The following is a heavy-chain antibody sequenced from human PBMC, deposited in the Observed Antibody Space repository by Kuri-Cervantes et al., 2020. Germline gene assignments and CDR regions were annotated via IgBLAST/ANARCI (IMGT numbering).Heavy chain of an antibody. CDR2: ITPFNGNT. CDR3: ATAAAGGLNYYYYYMDV. Sequence: KISCKASGYTFTYRYLHWVRQAPGQALEWMGWITPFNGNTNYAQKLQGRVTMTTDTSTSTAYMELRSLRSDDTAVYYCATAAAGGLNYYYYYMDVWGKGTTVTVSS. D-gene: IGHD6-13*01. V-gene: IGHV1-45*02. CDR1: GYTFTYRY. J-gene: IGHJ6*03.